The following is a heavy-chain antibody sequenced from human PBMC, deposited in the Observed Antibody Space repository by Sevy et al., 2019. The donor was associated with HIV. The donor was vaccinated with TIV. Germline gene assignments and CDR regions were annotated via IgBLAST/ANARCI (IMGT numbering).Heavy chain of an antibody. CDR1: GYTFTSYD. Sequence: ASVKVSCKASGYTFTSYDNNWVRQATGQGLEWMGWMNPNSGNTGYAQKFQGRVTMTRNTSISTAYMELSSLRSEDTAVYYCARDRYYGSGGTTGYWGQGTLVTVSS. J-gene: IGHJ4*02. CDR2: MNPNSGNT. CDR3: ARDRYYGSGGTTGY. D-gene: IGHD3-10*01. V-gene: IGHV1-8*01.